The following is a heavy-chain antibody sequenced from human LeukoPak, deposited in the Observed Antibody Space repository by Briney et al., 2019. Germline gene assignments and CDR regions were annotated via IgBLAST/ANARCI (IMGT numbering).Heavy chain of an antibody. J-gene: IGHJ4*02. CDR1: GFTFSSYA. D-gene: IGHD3-10*01. Sequence: GGSLRLSRAASGFTFSSYAMSRVRQAPGKGLEWVSAISGSGGSTYYADSVKGRFTISRDNSKNTLYLKMNSLRAEDTAVYYCAKAGYGSGSYPGTAATNYWGQGTLVTVSS. CDR2: ISGSGGST. V-gene: IGHV3-23*01. CDR3: AKAGYGSGSYPGTAATNY.